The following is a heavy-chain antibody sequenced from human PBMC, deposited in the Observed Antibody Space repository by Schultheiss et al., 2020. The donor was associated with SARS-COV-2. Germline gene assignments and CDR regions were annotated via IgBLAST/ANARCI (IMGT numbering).Heavy chain of an antibody. CDR2: ISYDGSNK. V-gene: IGHV3-30*07. D-gene: IGHD3-10*01. CDR1: GFTFGDYA. J-gene: IGHJ6*03. Sequence: GGSLRLSCTASGFTFGDYAMSWVRQAPGKGLEWVAVISYDGSNKYYADSVKGRFTISRDNSKNTLYLQMNSLRAEDTAVYYCAKAGRYYGSGTYYYYYMDVWGKGTTVTVAS. CDR3: AKAGRYYGSGTYYYYYMDV.